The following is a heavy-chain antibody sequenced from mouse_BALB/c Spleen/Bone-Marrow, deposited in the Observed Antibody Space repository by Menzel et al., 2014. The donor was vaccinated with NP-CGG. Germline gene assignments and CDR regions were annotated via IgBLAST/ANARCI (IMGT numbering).Heavy chain of an antibody. D-gene: IGHD1-1*01. V-gene: IGHV5-17*02. CDR2: ISSGSSTI. CDR3: ASSPYGYFDY. J-gene: IGHJ2*01. Sequence: EVQLVESGGGLVQPGGSRKLSCAASGLTFSSFGMHWVRQAPEKGLEWVAYISSGSSTIYYADTVKGRFTISRDNPKNTLFLQMTSLRSEDTAMYYCASSPYGYFDYWGQGTTLTVSS. CDR1: GLTFSSFG.